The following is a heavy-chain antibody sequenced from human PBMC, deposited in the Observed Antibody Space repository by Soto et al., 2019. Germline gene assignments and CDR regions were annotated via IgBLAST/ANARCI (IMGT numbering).Heavy chain of an antibody. Sequence: QVQLQESGPGLVKPSETLSLTCTVSGGSINSYYWYWIRQPAGKGLEWIGRIYISGSTNYNPSLKSRVTMSIDTSKNQFSLKESSVTAADTAVYYCAKSSSRSSLGQDGLDVGGQGTTVAVSS. CDR2: IYISGST. CDR1: GGSINSYY. V-gene: IGHV4-4*07. D-gene: IGHD6-13*01. J-gene: IGHJ6*02. CDR3: AKSSSRSSLGQDGLDV.